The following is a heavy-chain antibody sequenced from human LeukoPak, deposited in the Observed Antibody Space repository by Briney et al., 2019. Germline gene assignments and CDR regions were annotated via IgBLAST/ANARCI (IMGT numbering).Heavy chain of an antibody. CDR1: GFTFSNTN. V-gene: IGHV3-21*06. Sequence: PGGSLRLSCAASGFTFSNTNMNWVRQAPGKGLKWVSFISASSNYIYYADSVKGRFTISRDNAQNSLYLQMSRLRAEDTAVYYCAREKLSFFDSSGYFDHWGQGTLVTVSS. D-gene: IGHD3-22*01. J-gene: IGHJ4*02. CDR3: AREKLSFFDSSGYFDH. CDR2: ISASSNYI.